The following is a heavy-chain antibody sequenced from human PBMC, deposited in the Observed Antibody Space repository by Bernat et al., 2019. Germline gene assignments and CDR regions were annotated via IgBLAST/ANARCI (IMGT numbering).Heavy chain of an antibody. Sequence: EVQLVESGGGLVKPGGSLRLSCAASGFTFSDYIMNWVRQAPGKGLEWVSSISSSSSYIYYADSVRGRFTISRDNAKYSLYLQVNSLRAEDTAVYYCARRSFNRMDDNIFDYWGQGTLVTVSS. CDR1: GFTFSDYI. J-gene: IGHJ4*02. CDR2: ISSSSSYI. D-gene: IGHD3-16*02. V-gene: IGHV3-21*01. CDR3: ARRSFNRMDDNIFDY.